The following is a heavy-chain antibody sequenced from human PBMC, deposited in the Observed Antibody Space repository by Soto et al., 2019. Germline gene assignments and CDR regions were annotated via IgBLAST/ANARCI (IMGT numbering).Heavy chain of an antibody. J-gene: IGHJ4*02. CDR2: IIPIIGTR. V-gene: IGHV1-69*12. CDR3: ARDLGSGYDPGDY. CDR1: GGTFSIYA. Sequence: QVQLVQSGAEVKKPGSSVKVSCKASGGTFSIYAVSWVRQAPGQGLERMGGIIPIIGTRNYAQRFQGRITITGDEATSPGYMELSSLKSEDTAVYYCARDLGSGYDPGDYWGQGTLVTVSS. D-gene: IGHD5-12*01.